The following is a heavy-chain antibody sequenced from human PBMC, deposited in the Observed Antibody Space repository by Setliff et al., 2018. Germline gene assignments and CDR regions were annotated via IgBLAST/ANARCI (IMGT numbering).Heavy chain of an antibody. D-gene: IGHD4-4*01. CDR3: ARDTHINYNNPQVGWFDP. CDR1: GGTFNTYG. Sequence: ASVKVSCKASGGTFNTYGISWVRLAPGQGLEWMGRVIPLFGTTNYAQKFQDRVAISADESTSTAYMEQRSLRSEDTAIYYCARDTHINYNNPQVGWFDPWGQGTQVTVSS. J-gene: IGHJ5*02. V-gene: IGHV1-69*13. CDR2: VIPLFGTT.